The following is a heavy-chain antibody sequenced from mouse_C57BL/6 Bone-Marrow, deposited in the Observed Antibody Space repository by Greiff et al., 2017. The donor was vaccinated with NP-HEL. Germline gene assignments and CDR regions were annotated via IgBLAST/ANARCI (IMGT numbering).Heavy chain of an antibody. CDR3: ARAGYSNSSFDY. V-gene: IGHV1-81*01. D-gene: IGHD2-5*01. J-gene: IGHJ2*01. CDR2: IYPRSGNT. CDR1: GYTFTSYG. Sequence: VQLQESGAELARPGASVKLSCKASGYTFTSYGISWVKQRTGQGLEWIGEIYPRSGNTYYNEKFKGKATLTADKSYSTAYMELRSLTSEDSAVYFCARAGYSNSSFDYWGQGTTLTVSS.